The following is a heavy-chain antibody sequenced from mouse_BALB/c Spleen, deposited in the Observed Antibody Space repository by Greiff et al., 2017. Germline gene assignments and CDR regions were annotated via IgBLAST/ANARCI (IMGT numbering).Heavy chain of an antibody. Sequence: EVNLVESGGGLVKPGGSLKLSCAASGFTFSSYAMSWVRQSPEKRLEWVAEISSGGSYTYYPDTVTGRFTISRDNAKNTLYLEMSSLRSEDTAMYYCARDRYDAMDYWGQGTSVTVSS. CDR2: ISSGGSYT. V-gene: IGHV5-9-4*01. CDR3: ARDRYDAMDY. J-gene: IGHJ4*01. CDR1: GFTFSSYA.